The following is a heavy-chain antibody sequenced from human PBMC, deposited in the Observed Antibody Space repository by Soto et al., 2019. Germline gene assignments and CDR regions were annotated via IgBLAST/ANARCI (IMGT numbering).Heavy chain of an antibody. CDR2: INHSGST. D-gene: IGHD6-13*01. V-gene: IGHV4-34*01. J-gene: IGHJ6*02. CDR3: ARSTGYSSSWYYYYYGMDV. CDR1: GGSFSGYY. Sequence: SETLSLTCAVYGGSFSGYYWSWIRQPPGKGLEWIGEINHSGSTNYNPSLKSRVTISVDTSKNQFSLKLSSVTAADTAVYYCARSTGYSSSWYYYYYGMDVWGQGTRSPSP.